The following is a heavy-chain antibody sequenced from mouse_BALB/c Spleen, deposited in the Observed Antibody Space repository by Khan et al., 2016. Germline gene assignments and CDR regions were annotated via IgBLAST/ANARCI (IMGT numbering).Heavy chain of an antibody. Sequence: EVKLEVSGGGLVQPGGSMKLSCVASGFTFSNYWMNWVRQSPEKGLEWVAEIRLKSNNYATHYAESVKGRFIISRDDSKSSVYLQMNNLRAEDTGSYYCTRPGNYAMDYWGQGTSVTVSS. CDR3: TRPGNYAMDY. J-gene: IGHJ4*01. CDR1: GFTFSNYW. CDR2: IRLKSNNYAT. D-gene: IGHD1-1*02. V-gene: IGHV6-6*02.